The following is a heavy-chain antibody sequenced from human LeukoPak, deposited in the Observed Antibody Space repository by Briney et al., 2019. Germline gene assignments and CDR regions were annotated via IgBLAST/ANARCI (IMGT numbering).Heavy chain of an antibody. D-gene: IGHD2-15*01. CDR3: AKSPVSSCRGSFCYPFDY. V-gene: IGHV3-7*03. CDR2: IKQDGNEK. Sequence: GGSLRLSCAASGFSFSTYWMSWVRQAPGKGLEWVANIKQDGNEKYYADSVKGRFIISRDNSKNTLYLQMNSLRAEDTAVYFCAKSPVSSCRGSFCYPFDYWGQGNQVTVSS. CDR1: GFSFSTYW. J-gene: IGHJ4*02.